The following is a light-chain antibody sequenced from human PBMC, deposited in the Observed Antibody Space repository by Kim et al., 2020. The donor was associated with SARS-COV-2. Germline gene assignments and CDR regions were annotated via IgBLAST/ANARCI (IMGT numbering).Light chain of an antibody. Sequence: IQLTQSPSFLSASVGDRVTITCRASQGIDNYVAWYQQKPGKAPKLLIYPASTLQSGVPSRFSGSGSGTEFTLTINSLQPEDFGTYYCQQLNSYPRTFGQGTKVDIK. CDR2: PAS. CDR1: QGIDNY. V-gene: IGKV1-9*01. CDR3: QQLNSYPRT. J-gene: IGKJ1*01.